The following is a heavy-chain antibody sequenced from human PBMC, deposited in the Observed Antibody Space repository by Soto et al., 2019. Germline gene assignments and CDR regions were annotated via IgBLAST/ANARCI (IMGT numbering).Heavy chain of an antibody. V-gene: IGHV4-61*01. CDR2: IYYSGST. J-gene: IGHJ4*02. Sequence: SETLSLTCTVSGGSVSSGSYYWSWIRQPPGKGLEWIGYIYYSGSTNYNPSLKSRVTISVDTSKNQFSLKLSSVTAADTAVYYCARDRPPRRNQRGKHDYGEYDPGIVYWGQGTLVTVSS. CDR1: GGSVSSGSYY. CDR3: ARDRPPRRNQRGKHDYGEYDPGIVY. D-gene: IGHD4-17*01.